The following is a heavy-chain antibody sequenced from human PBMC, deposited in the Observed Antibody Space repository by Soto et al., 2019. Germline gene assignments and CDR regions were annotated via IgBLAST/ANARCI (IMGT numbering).Heavy chain of an antibody. CDR3: ARPRGDYGQNIWFEP. Sequence: QVHLVQSGAEVKKPGSSVKVSCKDTRGTLRNFVIDWLRQAPGQGPEWMGGIIPFFGTPNYAQKFQGRLKLAADEYTRTAYMELDRLTSEDTAIYYGARPRGDYGQNIWFEPWGQGTLMSVSS. V-gene: IGHV1-69*01. D-gene: IGHD4-17*01. CDR2: IIPFFGTP. CDR1: RGTLRNFV. J-gene: IGHJ5*02.